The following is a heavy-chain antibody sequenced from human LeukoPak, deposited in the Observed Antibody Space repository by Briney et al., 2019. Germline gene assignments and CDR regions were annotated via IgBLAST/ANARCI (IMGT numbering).Heavy chain of an antibody. J-gene: IGHJ5*02. CDR2: INPNSGGT. CDR3: ASILVGYCSGGSCAGNWFDP. V-gene: IGHV1-2*02. D-gene: IGHD2-15*01. Sequence: ASVKVSCKASGYTFTGYYMHWVRQAPGQGLEWMGWINPNSGGTNYAQKFQGRVTMTRDTSISTAYMELSRLRSEDTAVYYCASILVGYCSGGSCAGNWFDPWGQGTLVTVSS. CDR1: GYTFTGYY.